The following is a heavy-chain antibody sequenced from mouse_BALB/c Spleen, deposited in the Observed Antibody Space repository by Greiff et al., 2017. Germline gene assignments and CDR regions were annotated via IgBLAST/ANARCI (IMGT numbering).Heavy chain of an antibody. Sequence: EVNVVESGGGLVKPGGSLKLSCAASGFTFSDYYMYWVRQTPEKRLEWVATISDGGSYTYYPDSVKGRFTISRDNAKNNLYLQMSSLKSEDTAMYYCARDREAAMDYWGQGTSVTVSS. J-gene: IGHJ4*01. CDR1: GFTFSDYY. CDR3: ARDREAAMDY. V-gene: IGHV5-4*02. CDR2: ISDGGSYT.